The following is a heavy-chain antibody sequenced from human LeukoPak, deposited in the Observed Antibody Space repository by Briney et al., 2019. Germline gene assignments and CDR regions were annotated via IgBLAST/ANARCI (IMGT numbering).Heavy chain of an antibody. CDR1: VGSTSINNW. V-gene: IGHV4-4*03. Sequence: PGSLSLTRALSVGSTSINNWWSGSGRPPGKGREGFGVFYHSGSTNYNPSLKSPVTISVDKSKHQFALKLRSVTAADTAVYDCANKRNAAPYSFDYWGPGTPVTLSP. CDR2: FYHSGST. J-gene: IGHJ4*02. CDR3: ANKRNAAPYSFDY. D-gene: IGHD6-25*01.